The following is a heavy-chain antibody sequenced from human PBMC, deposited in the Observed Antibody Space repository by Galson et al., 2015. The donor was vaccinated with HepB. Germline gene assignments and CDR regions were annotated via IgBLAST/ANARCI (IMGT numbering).Heavy chain of an antibody. CDR2: VSHDGSNK. D-gene: IGHD3-22*01. CDR1: GFIFSRNP. CDR3: ARRSLYYDSSGYYYETRRLGELDY. Sequence: SLRLSCAASGFIFSRNPLHWVRQAPGKGLEWVAAVSHDGSNKYYGDSVKGRFTVSRDNAKNTMFLQMNSLRHEDTAVYYCARRSLYYDSSGYYYETRRLGELDYWGQGILVTVSS. J-gene: IGHJ4*02. V-gene: IGHV3-30*04.